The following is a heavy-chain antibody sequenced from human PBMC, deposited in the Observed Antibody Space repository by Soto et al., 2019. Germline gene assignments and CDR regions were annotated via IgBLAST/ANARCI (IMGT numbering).Heavy chain of an antibody. CDR2: INHSGST. CDR3: ARVVDLNWFDP. Sequence: PSETLSLTCAVYGGSFSGYDWSWIRQPPGKGLEWIGEINHSGSTNYNPSLKSRVTISVDTSKNQFSLKLSSVTAADTAVYYCARVVDLNWFDPWGQGTLVTVSS. D-gene: IGHD2-15*01. CDR1: GGSFSGYD. J-gene: IGHJ5*02. V-gene: IGHV4-34*01.